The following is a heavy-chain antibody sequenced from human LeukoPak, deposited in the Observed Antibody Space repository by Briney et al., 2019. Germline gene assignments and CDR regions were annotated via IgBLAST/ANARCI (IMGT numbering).Heavy chain of an antibody. CDR1: GYSFTSYW. CDR3: ARLVYYDSSGYVYYYGMDV. Sequence: GESLKISCKGSGYSFTSYWIGWVRQMPGKGLEWMGIIYPGDSDTRYSPSSQGQVTISADKSISTAYLQWSSLKASDTAMYYCARLVYYDSSGYVYYYGMDVWGQGTTVTVSS. V-gene: IGHV5-51*01. D-gene: IGHD3-22*01. CDR2: IYPGDSDT. J-gene: IGHJ6*02.